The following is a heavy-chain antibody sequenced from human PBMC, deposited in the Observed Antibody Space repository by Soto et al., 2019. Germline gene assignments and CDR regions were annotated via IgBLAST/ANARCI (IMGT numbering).Heavy chain of an antibody. CDR1: GGSISSYY. J-gene: IGHJ6*02. CDR3: ARGILGDYDFWSGSYYYYGMDV. V-gene: IGHV4-59*01. D-gene: IGHD3-3*01. Sequence: SETLSLTCTVSGGSISSYYWSWIRQPPGKGLEWIGYIYYSGSTNYNPSLKSRVTISVDTSKNQFSLKLSSVTAADTAVYYCARGILGDYDFWSGSYYYYGMDVWGQGTTVT. CDR2: IYYSGST.